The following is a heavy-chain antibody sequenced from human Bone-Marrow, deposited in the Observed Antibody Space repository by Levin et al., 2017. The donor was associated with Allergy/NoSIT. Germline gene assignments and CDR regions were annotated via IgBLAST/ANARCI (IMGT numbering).Heavy chain of an antibody. Sequence: GESLKISCKGSGYSFTNYWIGWVRQMPGKGLEWMGIIYPGNSDTRYSPSFQGQVTISVDKSMSTTSLQWGSLKASDTAMYYCARPLKINTWRAEYFQHWGQGTLVTVSS. J-gene: IGHJ1*01. CDR1: GYSFTNYW. CDR3: ARPLKINTWRAEYFQH. V-gene: IGHV5-51*01. CDR2: IYPGNSDT.